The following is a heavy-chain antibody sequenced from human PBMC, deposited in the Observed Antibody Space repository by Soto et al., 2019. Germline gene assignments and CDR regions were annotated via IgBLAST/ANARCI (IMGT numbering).Heavy chain of an antibody. CDR1: GGTLSPNY. CDR3: ETHCPRTNCYSMFDP. CDR2: INQGGRT. J-gene: IGHJ5*02. V-gene: IGHV4-34*08. Sequence: SETLSLTSGVSGGTLSPNYLIFLRPPPGKGLEWIGQINQGGRTDYNPSLKSRVTISLDTSKSQISLTLSSVSAADTAMYYCETHCPRTNCYSMFDPWSQGALVTVSS. D-gene: IGHD2-15*01.